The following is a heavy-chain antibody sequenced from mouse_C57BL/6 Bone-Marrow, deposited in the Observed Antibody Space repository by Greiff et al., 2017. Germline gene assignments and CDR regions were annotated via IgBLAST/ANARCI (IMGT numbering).Heavy chain of an antibody. CDR2: INPNNGGT. D-gene: IGHD2-4*01. Sequence: VQLKESGPELVKPGASVKIPCKASGYTFTDYNMDWVKQSHGKSLEWIGDINPNNGGTIYNQKFKGKAPLTVDKSSSTAYIELRSLTSDVTAVYYCARRYYDYDKLWFAYWGQGTLVTVSA. CDR1: GYTFTDYN. V-gene: IGHV1-18*01. J-gene: IGHJ3*01. CDR3: ARRYYDYDKLWFAY.